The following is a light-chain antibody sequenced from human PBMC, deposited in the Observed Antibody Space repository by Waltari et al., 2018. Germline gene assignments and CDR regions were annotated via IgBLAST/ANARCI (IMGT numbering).Light chain of an antibody. CDR3: QQYNNWLYT. J-gene: IGKJ2*01. CDR1: QSVSSN. V-gene: IGKV3-15*01. Sequence: EIVMTQSPATLSVSPGERATLSCRASQSVSSNLAWYQQQPGQAPRRIIYGASTRATGIPARFSGSGSGTEFTLTISSMQSEDFAVYYCQQYNNWLYTFGQGTKLEIK. CDR2: GAS.